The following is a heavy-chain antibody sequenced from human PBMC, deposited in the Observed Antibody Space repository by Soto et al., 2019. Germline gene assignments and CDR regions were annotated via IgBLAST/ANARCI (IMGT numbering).Heavy chain of an antibody. CDR1: GFSLSAGSVG. CDR2: IYWNGDK. D-gene: IGHD6-25*01. Sequence: SGPTLVNPTQTLTLTCTFSGFSLSAGSVGVGWIRQPPGKALEWLALIYWNGDKRYSPSLRNRLTITKDTSKDQVVLTMANMDPVDTGTYYCARREKSGSGGLFQQWGQGTLVTVSS. CDR3: ARREKSGSGGLFQQ. J-gene: IGHJ1*01. V-gene: IGHV2-5*01.